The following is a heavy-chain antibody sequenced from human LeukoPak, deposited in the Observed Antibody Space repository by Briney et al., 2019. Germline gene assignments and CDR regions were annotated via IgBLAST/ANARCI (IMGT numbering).Heavy chain of an antibody. CDR3: ARWEGGSYYDFDY. Sequence: GGSLRLSCAASGFTFSDYWMSWVRQAPGKGLEWVANIKEDGSEKYYVDSVKGRFTISRDNAKNSLNLQMNSLRAEDTAVYYCARWEGGSYYDFDYWGQGTLVTVSS. CDR1: GFTFSDYW. J-gene: IGHJ4*02. D-gene: IGHD1-26*01. CDR2: IKEDGSEK. V-gene: IGHV3-7*01.